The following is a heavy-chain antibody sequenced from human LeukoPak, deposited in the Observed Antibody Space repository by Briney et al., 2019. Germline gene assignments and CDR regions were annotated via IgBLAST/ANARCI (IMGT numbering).Heavy chain of an antibody. Sequence: GGSLRLSCAASGFTVSSTYMSWVRQAPGKGLEWVSIIYNIGTTYYTDSVKGRFTISRDNSKNTLYLQMNSLRAEDTAVYYCARWYCSSTSCYYDYWGQGTLVTVSS. D-gene: IGHD2-2*01. CDR2: IYNIGTT. V-gene: IGHV3-53*01. CDR3: ARWYCSSTSCYYDY. CDR1: GFTVSSTY. J-gene: IGHJ4*02.